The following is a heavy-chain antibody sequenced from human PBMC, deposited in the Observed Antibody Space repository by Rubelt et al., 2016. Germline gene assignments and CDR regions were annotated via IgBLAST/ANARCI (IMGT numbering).Heavy chain of an antibody. Sequence: QVQLVQSGAEVKKPGASVKVSCKASGYTFTSYGISWVRQAPGQGLEWMGWISAYNGNTNYAQKLQGRGTMTTDTATSTAYMELRSLRSDDTAVYYCARCYGSGSYGNWFDPWGQGTLVTVSS. J-gene: IGHJ5*02. CDR1: GYTFTSYG. CDR3: ARCYGSGSYGNWFDP. CDR2: ISAYNGNT. V-gene: IGHV1-18*01. D-gene: IGHD3-10*01.